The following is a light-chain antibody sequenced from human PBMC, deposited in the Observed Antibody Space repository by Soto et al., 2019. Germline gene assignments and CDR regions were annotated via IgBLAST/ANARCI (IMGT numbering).Light chain of an antibody. Sequence: EIVLTQSPATLSLSPGERATLSCRASQSVSSYLAWYQQKPGQAPRLLIYDASNRATGIPARFSGSGSGTDFTLTISSLEPEPFAVYYCHQRSNWPTFGQGTTVEIK. CDR2: DAS. CDR1: QSVSSY. V-gene: IGKV3-11*01. CDR3: HQRSNWPT. J-gene: IGKJ1*01.